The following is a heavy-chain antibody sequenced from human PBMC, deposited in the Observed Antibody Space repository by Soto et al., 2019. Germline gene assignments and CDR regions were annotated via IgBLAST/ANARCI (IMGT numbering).Heavy chain of an antibody. CDR3: EKEHRVTRRAYVLYYYVMDD. CDR2: ISWNSGSI. V-gene: IGHV3-9*01. D-gene: IGHD3-16*01. Sequence: GGSLRLSCAASGFTFDNYAMHWVRQAPGKGLEWVSGISWNSGSIGYADSVTGRFTISRDNAKTTLYLQMNSLRAEDTALYYCEKEHRVTRRAYVLYYYVMDDWGQGTTVTVSS. CDR1: GFTFDNYA. J-gene: IGHJ6*02.